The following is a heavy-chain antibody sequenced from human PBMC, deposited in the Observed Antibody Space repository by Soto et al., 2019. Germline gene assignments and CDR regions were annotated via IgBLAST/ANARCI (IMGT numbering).Heavy chain of an antibody. Sequence: GGSLRLSCAASGFTFSNAWMSWVRQAPGKGLEWVGHIKSKTDGGTTDYAAPVKGRFTISRDDSKNTLYLQMNSLKTEDTAVYYCTTDFKLSSFDYWGQGTLVTVSS. J-gene: IGHJ4*02. CDR1: GFTFSNAW. CDR2: IKSKTDGGTT. V-gene: IGHV3-15*01. CDR3: TTDFKLSSFDY.